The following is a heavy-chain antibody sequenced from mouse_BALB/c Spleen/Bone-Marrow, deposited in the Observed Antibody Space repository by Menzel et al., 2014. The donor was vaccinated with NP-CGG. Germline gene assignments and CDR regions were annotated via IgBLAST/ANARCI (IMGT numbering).Heavy chain of an antibody. J-gene: IGHJ4*01. CDR1: GFNIKDTY. CDR3: ARWEYYAMDY. D-gene: IGHD4-1*01. V-gene: IGHV14-3*02. Sequence: EVQGVESGAELVKPGASVKLSCTASGFNIKDTYMHWVKQRPEQGLEWIGRIDPANGNTKYDPKFQGKATITADTSSNTAYLQLSSLTSEDTAVYYCARWEYYAMDYWGQATSVTASS. CDR2: IDPANGNT.